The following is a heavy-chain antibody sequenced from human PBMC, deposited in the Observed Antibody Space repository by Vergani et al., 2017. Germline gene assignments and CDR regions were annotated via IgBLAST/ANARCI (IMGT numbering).Heavy chain of an antibody. J-gene: IGHJ5*02. Sequence: QVQLVESGRGVVQPGGSMRLSCSASGLTLSSYGVHWVRQAPGRGLESVTFTRPHEDGAFYSASVRGRFTVSRDNSKNTLYLEMNRLNVDDTAIYYCGKTQGTVVGTWWFDPGGQGTPVTVSS. V-gene: IGHV3-30*02. CDR2: TRPHEDGA. CDR1: GLTLSSYG. CDR3: GKTQGTVVGTWWFDP. D-gene: IGHD6-13*01.